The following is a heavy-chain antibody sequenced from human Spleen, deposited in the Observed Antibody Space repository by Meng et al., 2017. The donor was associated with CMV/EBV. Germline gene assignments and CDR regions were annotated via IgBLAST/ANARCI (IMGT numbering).Heavy chain of an antibody. CDR2: IIPILGIA. V-gene: IGHV1-69*10. J-gene: IGHJ6*02. CDR3: ARGGVNWNYVNGYYYGMDV. CDR1: GYTFTSYG. Sequence: SVKVSCKASGYTFTSYGISWVRQAPGQGLEWMGGIIPILGIANYAQKFQGRVTITADKSTSTAYMELSSLRSEDTAVYYCARGGVNWNYVNGYYYGMDVWGQGTTVTVSS. D-gene: IGHD1-7*01.